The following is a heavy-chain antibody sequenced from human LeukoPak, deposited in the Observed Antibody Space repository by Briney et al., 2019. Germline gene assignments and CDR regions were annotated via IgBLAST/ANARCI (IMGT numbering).Heavy chain of an antibody. CDR2: IYTSGST. CDR3: ARVRELELAGRYYYYYMDV. D-gene: IGHD1-7*01. Sequence: SQTLSLTCTVSGGSISSGSYYWNWIRQPAGKGLEWIGRIYTSGSTNYNPSLKSRVTIAVDTSKNQFSLKLSSVTAADTAVYYCARVRELELAGRYYYYYMDVWGKGTTVTVSS. J-gene: IGHJ6*03. CDR1: GGSISSGSYY. V-gene: IGHV4-61*02.